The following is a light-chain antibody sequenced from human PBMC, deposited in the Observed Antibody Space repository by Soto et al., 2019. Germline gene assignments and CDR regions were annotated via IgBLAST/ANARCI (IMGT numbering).Light chain of an antibody. CDR3: QQYNSYPLT. CDR1: QSISSW. Sequence: DIQMTQSPSTLSASVRDRVTITCRASQSISSWLAWYQQKPGKAPKLLIYKASSLESGVPSRFSGSGSGTEFTLTISSLQPDDFATYYCQQYNSYPLTFGVGTKVEIK. J-gene: IGKJ4*01. V-gene: IGKV1-5*03. CDR2: KAS.